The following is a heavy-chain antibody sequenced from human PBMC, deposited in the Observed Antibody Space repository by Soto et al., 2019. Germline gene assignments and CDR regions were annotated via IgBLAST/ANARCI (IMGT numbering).Heavy chain of an antibody. Sequence: GGSLRLSCAASGFTFSRYGMHWVRQAPGKGLEWVAVIWYDGSNKYYADSVKGRFTISRDNSKNTLYLQMNSLRAEDTAVYYCARDGGGSWRTWFDPWGQGTLVTVSS. D-gene: IGHD2-15*01. CDR2: IWYDGSNK. CDR3: ARDGGGSWRTWFDP. CDR1: GFTFSRYG. V-gene: IGHV3-33*01. J-gene: IGHJ5*02.